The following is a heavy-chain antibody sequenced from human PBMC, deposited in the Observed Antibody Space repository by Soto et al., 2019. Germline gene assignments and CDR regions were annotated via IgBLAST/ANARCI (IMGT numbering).Heavy chain of an antibody. D-gene: IGHD3-16*01. CDR3: ARDGLTFGGD. V-gene: IGHV3-21*06. J-gene: IGHJ4*02. Sequence: EVHFVEAGGGLVKPGESLTLSCAASGFTFGSFTLNWVRQAPGKGLEWVSSISSSSAYIYYAESVKGRFTISRDNARSTLYLQMNSLRLDDTAVYFCARDGLTFGGDWGQGTLVAVSS. CDR2: ISSSSAYI. CDR1: GFTFGSFT.